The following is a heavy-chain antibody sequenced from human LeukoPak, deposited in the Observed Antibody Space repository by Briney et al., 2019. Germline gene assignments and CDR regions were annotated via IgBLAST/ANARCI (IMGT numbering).Heavy chain of an antibody. V-gene: IGHV1-18*01. Sequence: ASVKVSCKASGYTFTSFGISWVRQAPGQGLEWMGWISAYNGNTNYAQKLQGRVTMTTDTSTSTAYMELRSLRSDDTAVYYCARRGTDGSSSWSGYGYWGQGTLVTVSS. CDR2: ISAYNGNT. J-gene: IGHJ4*02. D-gene: IGHD6-13*01. CDR3: ARRGTDGSSSWSGYGY. CDR1: GYTFTSFG.